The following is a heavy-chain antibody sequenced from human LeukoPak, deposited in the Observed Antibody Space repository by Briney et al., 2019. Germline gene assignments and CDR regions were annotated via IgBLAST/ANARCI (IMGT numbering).Heavy chain of an antibody. D-gene: IGHD5-24*01. Sequence: GASLKISCKGSGYSFTSYWIGWVRPMAGKGLEWMGIIYPGDSDTRYSPSFQGQATISAAKSISTAYLQWSSLKASDTAMYYCARRRRVRLEDGYYYYYMDVWGKGTTVTISS. J-gene: IGHJ6*03. V-gene: IGHV5-51*01. CDR3: ARRRRVRLEDGYYYYYMDV. CDR1: GYSFTSYW. CDR2: IYPGDSDT.